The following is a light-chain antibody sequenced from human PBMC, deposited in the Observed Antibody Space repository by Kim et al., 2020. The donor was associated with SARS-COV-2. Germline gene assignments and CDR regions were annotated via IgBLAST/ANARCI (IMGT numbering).Light chain of an antibody. CDR2: DVT. CDR3: SSYAGRNDLV. J-gene: IGLJ2*01. CDR1: SSDVGRYNY. Sequence: GQSVDISCNGTSSDVGRYNYVSWYQHHPGKAPKLIIYDVTKRPTGVPDRFSGSKSGNTASLTVSGLQAEDEADYYCSSYAGRNDLVFGGGTQLTVL. V-gene: IGLV2-8*01.